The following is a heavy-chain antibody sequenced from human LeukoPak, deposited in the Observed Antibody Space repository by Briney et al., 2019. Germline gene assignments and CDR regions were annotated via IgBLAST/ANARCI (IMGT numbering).Heavy chain of an antibody. J-gene: IGHJ4*02. V-gene: IGHV1-69*04. CDR3: AFRRTAMTHGDFDY. CDR1: GGTFSSYA. CDR2: IIPILGIA. D-gene: IGHD5-18*01. Sequence: SGKVSCKSSGGTFSSYAISWGRHAPGQGLEWMGRIIPILGIANYAQKFQGRVTITADKSTSTAYMELSSLRSEDTAVYYCAFRRTAMTHGDFDYWGQGTLVTVSS.